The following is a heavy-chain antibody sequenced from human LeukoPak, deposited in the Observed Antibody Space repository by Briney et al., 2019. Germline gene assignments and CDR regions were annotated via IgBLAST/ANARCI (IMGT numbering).Heavy chain of an antibody. CDR3: ARDPGEGTWSSTSCYGDWYYYYGMDV. V-gene: IGHV1-18*04. CDR1: GYTFTSYG. CDR2: ISAYNGNT. Sequence: ASVKVSCKASGYTFTSYGISWVRQAPGQGLEWMGWISAYNGNTNYAQKLQGRVTMTTDTSTSTAYMELRSLRSDDTAVYYCARDPGEGTWSSTSCYGDWYYYYGMDVWGKGTTVTVSS. J-gene: IGHJ6*04. D-gene: IGHD2-2*01.